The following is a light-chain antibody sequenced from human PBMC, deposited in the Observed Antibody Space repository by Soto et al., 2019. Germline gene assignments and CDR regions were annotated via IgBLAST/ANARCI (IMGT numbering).Light chain of an antibody. V-gene: IGLV1-40*01. J-gene: IGLJ2*01. Sequence: QPVLTQPPSVSGAPGQRVTISCTGSSCNIGAGYDVHWYQQLPGTAPKLLIYGNSNRPSGVPDRFSGSKSGTSASLAITGLQAEDEADYYCQSYDSSLSAYVVFGGGTKLTVL. CDR2: GNS. CDR3: QSYDSSLSAYVV. CDR1: SCNIGAGYD.